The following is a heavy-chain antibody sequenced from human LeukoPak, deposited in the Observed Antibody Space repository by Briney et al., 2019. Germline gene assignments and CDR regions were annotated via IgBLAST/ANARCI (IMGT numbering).Heavy chain of an antibody. CDR1: GDSISTSNSY. D-gene: IGHD2-15*01. J-gene: IGHJ4*02. CDR3: AKSGLNRFDY. Sequence: PSETLSLTCTVSGDSISTSNSYWGWIRQPPGKGLEWIGSTSNTGNAYYNPSLKSRVTISVDTSKNQFSLKMTYVTAADTAVYYCAKSGLNRFDYWGQGTLVTVSS. CDR2: TSNTGNA. V-gene: IGHV4-39*07.